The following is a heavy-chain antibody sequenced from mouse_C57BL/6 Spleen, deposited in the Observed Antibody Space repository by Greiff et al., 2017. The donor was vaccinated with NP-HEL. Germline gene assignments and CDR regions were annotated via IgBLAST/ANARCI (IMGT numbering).Heavy chain of an antibody. V-gene: IGHV5-4*01. J-gene: IGHJ1*03. CDR1: GFTFSSYA. CDR3: ARDADWYFDV. Sequence: EVQRVESGGGLVKPGGSLKLSCAASGFTFSSYAMSWVRQTPEKRLEWVATISDGGSYTYYPDNVKGRFTISRDNAKNNLYLQMSHLKSEDTAMYYCARDADWYFDVWGTGTTVTVSS. CDR2: ISDGGSYT.